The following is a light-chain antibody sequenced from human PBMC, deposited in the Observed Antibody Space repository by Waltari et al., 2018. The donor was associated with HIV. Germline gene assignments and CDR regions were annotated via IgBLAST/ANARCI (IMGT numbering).Light chain of an antibody. CDR2: GAS. CDR3: QQYYKWPLT. V-gene: IGKV3D-15*01. CDR1: QSVSSK. J-gene: IGKJ5*01. Sequence: EIVMLQSPATLSVSPGERATLSCRASQSVSSKLAWYQQKPGQAPRLLISGASTRSTGIPGRLSGSESGTEFILTISSLQSEDCAVYYCQQYYKWPLTFGQGTRLEIK.